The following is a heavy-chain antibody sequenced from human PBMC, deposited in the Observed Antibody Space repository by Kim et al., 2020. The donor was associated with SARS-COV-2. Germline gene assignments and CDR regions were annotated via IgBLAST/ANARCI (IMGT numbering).Heavy chain of an antibody. D-gene: IGHD3-16*01. V-gene: IGHV3-7*01. CDR3: VRDPAYGAVDY. Sequence: KNLVGSVQGRFTSSRDNAKNSVYMQMNSLRVEDTAVYYCVRDPAYGAVDYWGQGTLVTVSS. CDR2: K. J-gene: IGHJ4*02.